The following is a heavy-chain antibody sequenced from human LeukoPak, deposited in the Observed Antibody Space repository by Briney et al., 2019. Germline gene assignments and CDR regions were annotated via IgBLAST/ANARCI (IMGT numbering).Heavy chain of an antibody. Sequence: GGSLRLSCAASGFTFSSYGMHWVRQAPGKGLEWVAFIRYDGSNKYYADSVKGRFTISRDNSKNTLYLQMNSLRAEDTAVYYCAKDSSSDYYDSSGYYDYWGQGTLVTVSS. CDR1: GFTFSSYG. J-gene: IGHJ4*02. CDR2: IRYDGSNK. V-gene: IGHV3-30*02. D-gene: IGHD3-22*01. CDR3: AKDSSSDYYDSSGYYDY.